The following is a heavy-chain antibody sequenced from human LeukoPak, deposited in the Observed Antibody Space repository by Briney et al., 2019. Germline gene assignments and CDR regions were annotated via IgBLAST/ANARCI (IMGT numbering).Heavy chain of an antibody. CDR1: GNSIRSSSYY. Sequence: SSETLSLTCTVSGNSIRSSSYYWGWIRQSPEKGLEWIGSIYYSGSTYYSASFKSRVTISVDTSQNQSSLKLRSVTAADRAVYYCASRYYYDTRGYFLHWGQGTLVTVSS. CDR3: ASRYYYDTRGYFLH. D-gene: IGHD3-22*01. J-gene: IGHJ1*01. CDR2: IYYSGST. V-gene: IGHV4-39*01.